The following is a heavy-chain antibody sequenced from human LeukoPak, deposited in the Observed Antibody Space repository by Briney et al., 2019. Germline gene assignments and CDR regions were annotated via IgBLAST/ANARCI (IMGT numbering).Heavy chain of an antibody. J-gene: IGHJ4*02. D-gene: IGHD5-12*01. CDR1: GFTFRSYS. CDR2: ISSRSSYI. Sequence: GGSLRLSCEASGFTFRSYSMNWVRQAPGKGLEWVSSISSRSSYIYYADSVKGRFTISRDNAKNSLYLQMSSLRADDTAVYYCARDIVTAMVDYWGQGTLVTVSS. V-gene: IGHV3-21*01. CDR3: ARDIVTAMVDY.